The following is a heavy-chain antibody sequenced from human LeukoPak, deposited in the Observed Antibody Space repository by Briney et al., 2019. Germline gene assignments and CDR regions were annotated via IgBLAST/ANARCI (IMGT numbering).Heavy chain of an antibody. CDR2: INHSGST. Sequence: SETLSLTCAVYGGSFSGYYWSWIRQPPGKGLEWIGEINHSGSTNYNPSLKSRVTISVDTSKNQFSLKLNSVTAADTAVYYCARLVEGFGELWGQGTLVIVSS. J-gene: IGHJ4*02. V-gene: IGHV4-34*01. CDR3: ARLVEGFGEL. D-gene: IGHD3-10*01. CDR1: GGSFSGYY.